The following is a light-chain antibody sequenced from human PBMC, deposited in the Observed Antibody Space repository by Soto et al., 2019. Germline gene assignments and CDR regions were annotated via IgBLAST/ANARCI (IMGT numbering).Light chain of an antibody. CDR3: CSYAGTYTYV. V-gene: IGLV2-11*01. CDR1: SSDVGGYNY. J-gene: IGLJ1*01. Sequence: QSALTQPPSASGSPGQSLTISCTGTSSDVGGYNYVSWYQQRPGKAPKLVIYDVTKRPSGVPDRFSGSKSGNTASLTISGLQADDEADYYCCSYAGTYTYVFGTGTKLTVL. CDR2: DVT.